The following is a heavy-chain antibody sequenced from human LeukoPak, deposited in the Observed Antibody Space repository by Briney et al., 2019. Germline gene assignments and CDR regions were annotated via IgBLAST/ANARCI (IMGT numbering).Heavy chain of an antibody. D-gene: IGHD3-10*01. V-gene: IGHV3-7*01. CDR3: ARLSAYYYGSYFYYYMDV. CDR1: GFSFSSYW. Sequence: GGSLSLSCEGSGFSFSSYWMTWVRLSPGKGPEWVANIKQDESERYTVDSVKGRFTISRDNAKNSVYLHINSLRAEDTALYYCARLSAYYYGSYFYYYMDVWGKGTTVTVSS. CDR2: IKQDESER. J-gene: IGHJ6*03.